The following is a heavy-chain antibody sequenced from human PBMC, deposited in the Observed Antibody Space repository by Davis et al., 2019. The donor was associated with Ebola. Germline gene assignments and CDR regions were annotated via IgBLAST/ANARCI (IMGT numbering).Heavy chain of an antibody. CDR1: GGSFSGYY. Sequence: GSLRLSCAVYGGSFSGYYWSWIRQPPGKGLEWIGEINHSGSTYYNPSLKSRVTMSVDTSKNQFSLILSSVTAADTAVYYCARTYGSVALDYWGQGTLVSVSS. V-gene: IGHV4-34*01. CDR3: ARTYGSVALDY. D-gene: IGHD3-10*01. J-gene: IGHJ4*02. CDR2: INHSGST.